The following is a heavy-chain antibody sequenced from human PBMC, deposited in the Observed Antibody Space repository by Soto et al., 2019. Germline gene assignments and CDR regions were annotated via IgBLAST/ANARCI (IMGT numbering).Heavy chain of an antibody. Sequence: SETLSLTCAVYGGSFSGYYWSWIRQPPGKGLEWIGEINHSGSTNYNPSLKSRVTISVDTSKNQFSLKLSSVTAADTAVYYCARARRITMTPGVRFDPWGQGTLVTVSS. D-gene: IGHD3-22*01. CDR2: INHSGST. J-gene: IGHJ5*02. CDR3: ARARRITMTPGVRFDP. CDR1: GGSFSGYY. V-gene: IGHV4-34*01.